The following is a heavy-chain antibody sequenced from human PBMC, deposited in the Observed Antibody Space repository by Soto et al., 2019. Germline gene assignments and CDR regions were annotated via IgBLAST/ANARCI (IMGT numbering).Heavy chain of an antibody. Sequence: QVQLQESGPGLVKPSQTLSITCSVSGGSISSGGYYGSWIRQHPGKGLEWIGYIYYSGSTYYNPSIKSRVTISVDTSKSQFALKLSSVTAADTAVYYCARACSGGSCYDYFDYWGQGTLVTVSS. CDR3: ARACSGGSCYDYFDY. CDR1: GGSISSGGYY. D-gene: IGHD2-15*01. J-gene: IGHJ4*02. V-gene: IGHV4-31*03. CDR2: IYYSGST.